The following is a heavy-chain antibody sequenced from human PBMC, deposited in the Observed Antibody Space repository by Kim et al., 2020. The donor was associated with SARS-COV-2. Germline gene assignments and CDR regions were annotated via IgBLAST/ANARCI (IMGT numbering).Heavy chain of an antibody. CDR3: ATDGGPSGIAAAGRYYYYGMDV. D-gene: IGHD6-13*01. CDR1: GYTLTELS. Sequence: ASVKVSCKVSGYTLTELSMHWVRQAPGKGLEWMGGFDPEDGETIYAQKFQGRVTMTEDTSTDTAYMELSSLRSEDTAVYYCATDGGPSGIAAAGRYYYYGMDVWGQGTTVTVSS. J-gene: IGHJ6*02. CDR2: FDPEDGET. V-gene: IGHV1-24*01.